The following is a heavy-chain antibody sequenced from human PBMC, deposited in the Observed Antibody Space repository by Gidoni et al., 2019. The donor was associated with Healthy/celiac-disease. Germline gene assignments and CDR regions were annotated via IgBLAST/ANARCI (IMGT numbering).Heavy chain of an antibody. CDR2: ISSSGSTI. Sequence: QVQLVESGGGLVKPGGSLRLPCAASGFTFSDYYISWIRQPPGKGLEWVSYISSSGSTIYYVDSVKGRFTISRDNAKNSLYLQMNSLRAEDTAVYYCAREAYDSSGYYYDYWGQGTLVTVSS. CDR1: GFTFSDYY. J-gene: IGHJ4*02. CDR3: AREAYDSSGYYYDY. D-gene: IGHD3-22*01. V-gene: IGHV3-11*01.